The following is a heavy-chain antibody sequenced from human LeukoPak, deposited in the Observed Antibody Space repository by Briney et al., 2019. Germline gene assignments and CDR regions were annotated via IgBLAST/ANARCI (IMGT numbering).Heavy chain of an antibody. CDR3: ARVRASYCSGGSCYPTDYYYGMDV. V-gene: IGHV3-74*01. CDR1: GFTFSSYW. CDR2: INSDGSRT. Sequence: GGSLSLSCAASGFTFSSYWMHWVRQAPGEGLVWVSRINSDGSRTSYADSVKGRFTISRDNAKNTLYLQMNSLRAEDTAVYYCARVRASYCSGGSCYPTDYYYGMDVWGQGTTVTVSS. J-gene: IGHJ6*02. D-gene: IGHD2-15*01.